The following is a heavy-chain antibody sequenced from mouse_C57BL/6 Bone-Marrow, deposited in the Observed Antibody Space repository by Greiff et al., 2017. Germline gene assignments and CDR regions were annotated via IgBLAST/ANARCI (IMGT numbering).Heavy chain of an antibody. V-gene: IGHV1-85*01. CDR1: GYTFTSYD. D-gene: IGHD1-1*01. CDR2: IYPRDGST. J-gene: IGHJ1*03. Sequence: VQLQQPGAELVKPGASVKMSCKASGYTFTSYDINWVKQRPGQGLEWIGWIYPRDGSTKYNEKFKGKATLTVDTSSSTAYMELHSLTSEDSAVYFCASGPLVGSSDVWGTGTTVTVSS. CDR3: ASGPLVGSSDV.